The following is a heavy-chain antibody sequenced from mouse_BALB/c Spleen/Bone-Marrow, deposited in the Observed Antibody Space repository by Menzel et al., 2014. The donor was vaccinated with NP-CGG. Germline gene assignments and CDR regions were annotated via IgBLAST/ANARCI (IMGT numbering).Heavy chain of an antibody. Sequence: VQLQQSGSVLVRPGASVKLSCKASGYTFTSSWMHWAKQRPGQGLEWIGEIHPNSGNTNYNEKFKGKATLIVDTSSSTAYVDLSSLTSEDSAVYYCAREKIYGNYLWYFDVWGAGTTVTVSS. CDR3: AREKIYGNYLWYFDV. CDR2: IHPNSGNT. V-gene: IGHV1S130*01. J-gene: IGHJ1*01. D-gene: IGHD2-1*01. CDR1: GYTFTSSW.